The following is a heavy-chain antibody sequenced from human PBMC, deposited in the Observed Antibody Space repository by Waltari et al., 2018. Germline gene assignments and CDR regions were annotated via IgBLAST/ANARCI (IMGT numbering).Heavy chain of an antibody. V-gene: IGHV4-34*01. CDR3: ARHSARIGYFDY. CDR1: GGSFSGYY. Sequence: QVQLQQWGAGLLKPSETLSLTCAVYGGSFSGYYWSWIRQPPGKGLEWIGEINHSGSTNYNPSLKSRVTISVDTSKNQFSLKLSSVTAADTAVYYCARHSARIGYFDYWGQGTLVTVSS. CDR2: INHSGST. J-gene: IGHJ4*02.